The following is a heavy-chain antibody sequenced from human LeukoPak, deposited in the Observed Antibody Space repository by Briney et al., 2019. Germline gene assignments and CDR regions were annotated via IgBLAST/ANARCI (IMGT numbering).Heavy chain of an antibody. CDR3: AKDPQTMVRGVIINGGFDY. D-gene: IGHD3-10*01. J-gene: IGHJ4*02. CDR1: GFTFSSYA. Sequence: PGGSLRLSCAASGFTFSSYAMSWVRQAPGKGLEWVSAISGSGGSTYYADSVKGRFTISRDNSKNTLYLQMNSLRAEDTAVYYCAKDPQTMVRGVIINGGFDYWGQGTLVTVSS. CDR2: ISGSGGST. V-gene: IGHV3-23*01.